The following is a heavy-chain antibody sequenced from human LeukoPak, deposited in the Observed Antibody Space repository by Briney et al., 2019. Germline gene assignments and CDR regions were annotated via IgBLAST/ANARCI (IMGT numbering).Heavy chain of an antibody. CDR1: GFTVSSNY. CDR3: AKDDTRAVVIEGPFDI. Sequence: GGSLRLSCAASGFTVSSNYMSWVRQAPGKGLEWVSAISGSGGSTYYADSVKGRFTISRDNSKNTLHLQLNSLRAEDTAVYYCAKDDTRAVVIEGPFDIWGQGTMVTVSS. J-gene: IGHJ3*02. D-gene: IGHD4-23*01. V-gene: IGHV3-23*01. CDR2: ISGSGGST.